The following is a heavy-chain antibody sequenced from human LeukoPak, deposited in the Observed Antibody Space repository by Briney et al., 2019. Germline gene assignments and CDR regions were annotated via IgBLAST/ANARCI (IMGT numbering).Heavy chain of an antibody. D-gene: IGHD3-10*01. V-gene: IGHV4-59*08. CDR2: MYYSGST. J-gene: IGHJ5*02. CDR3: AGHDYYGSGSYR. CDR1: GGSISSYY. Sequence: SSETLSLTCTVSGGSISSYYWSWIRQPPGKGLEWIGYMYYSGSTKYNPSLKSRVTISGDTSKNQFSLKLISVTAADAAVYYCAGHDYYGSGSYRWGQGTLVTVSS.